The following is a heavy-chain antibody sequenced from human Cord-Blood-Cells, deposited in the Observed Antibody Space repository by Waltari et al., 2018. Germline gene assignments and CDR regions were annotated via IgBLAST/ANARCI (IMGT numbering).Heavy chain of an antibody. J-gene: IGHJ6*02. Sequence: QVQLVQSGAEVKKPGSSVKVSCKASGGTFSSYAISWVRQAPGQGLEWMVGIMPIFGTANYAQKFQGRGKITADESTSTAYMELSSLRSEDTAVYYCAWGYSYGYGAYGMDVWGQGTTVTVS. D-gene: IGHD5-18*01. CDR2: IMPIFGTA. CDR1: GGTFSSYA. V-gene: IGHV1-69*01. CDR3: AWGYSYGYGAYGMDV.